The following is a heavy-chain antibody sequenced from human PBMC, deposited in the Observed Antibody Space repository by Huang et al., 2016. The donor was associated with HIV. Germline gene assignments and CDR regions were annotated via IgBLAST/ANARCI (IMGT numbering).Heavy chain of an antibody. Sequence: EVQLVQSGVEVKKPGESLKISCKGSGFSFTRYWIGGGRQMPGKCLEWMGIISPGNSNSFYSPPFQGQVPISADKYPRTAYLQWSSLKASDSAIYYCAIHDSNDFTFDDWGQGTLVAVSS. CDR1: GFSFTRYW. D-gene: IGHD5-18*01. CDR3: AIHDSNDFTFDD. V-gene: IGHV5-51*03. J-gene: IGHJ4*02. CDR2: ISPGNSNS.